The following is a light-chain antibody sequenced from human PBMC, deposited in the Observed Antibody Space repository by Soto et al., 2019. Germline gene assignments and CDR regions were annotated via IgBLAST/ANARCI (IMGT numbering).Light chain of an antibody. CDR2: KAS. V-gene: IGKV1-5*03. CDR3: QHYNSYSEA. J-gene: IGKJ1*01. CDR1: ESFSIW. Sequence: EIRMTQSASTLSALVGDRVNMXCRASESFSIWLVWYEQKSGKAHKPVIYKASTLKIGVPSSFSGSGSGTEFTLPISSLQPEDFATYYCQHYNSYSEAFGQGTKVDIK.